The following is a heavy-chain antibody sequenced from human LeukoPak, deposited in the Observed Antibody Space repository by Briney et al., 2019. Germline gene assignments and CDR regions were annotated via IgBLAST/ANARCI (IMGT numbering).Heavy chain of an antibody. D-gene: IGHD6-19*01. J-gene: IGHJ4*02. Sequence: PSETLPLTCAVYGGSFSGYYWSWIRQPPGKGLEWIGEINHSGSTNYNPSLKSRVTISVDTSKNQFSLKLSSVTAADTAVYYCARGAAVAGTSRLFDYWGQGTLVTVSS. CDR2: INHSGST. CDR3: ARGAAVAGTSRLFDY. V-gene: IGHV4-34*01. CDR1: GGSFSGYY.